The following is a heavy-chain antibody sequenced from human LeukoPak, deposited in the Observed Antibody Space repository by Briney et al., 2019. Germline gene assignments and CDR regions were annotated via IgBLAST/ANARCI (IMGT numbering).Heavy chain of an antibody. V-gene: IGHV1-69*04. D-gene: IGHD6-19*01. Sequence: SVKVSCKASGGTFSSYAISWVRQAPGQGLEWMGRIIPILGIANYAQKFQGRVTITADKSTSTAYMELSSLRSDDTAVYYCARPPYSSGPLLGYWGQGTLVTVSS. J-gene: IGHJ4*02. CDR1: GGTFSSYA. CDR3: ARPPYSSGPLLGY. CDR2: IIPILGIA.